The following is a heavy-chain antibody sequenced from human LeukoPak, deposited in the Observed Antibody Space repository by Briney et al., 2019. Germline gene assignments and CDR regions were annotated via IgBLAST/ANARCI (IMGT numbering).Heavy chain of an antibody. CDR3: ARFVRYYDFWSGLTPDY. Sequence: SETLSLTCTVSGGSISSSSYYWGWIRQPPGKGLEWIGSIYYSGSTYYNPSLKSRVTISVGTSKNQFSLKPSSVTAADTAVYYCARFVRYYDFWSGLTPDYWGQGTLVTVSS. CDR1: GGSISSSSYY. D-gene: IGHD3-3*01. CDR2: IYYSGST. V-gene: IGHV4-39*01. J-gene: IGHJ4*02.